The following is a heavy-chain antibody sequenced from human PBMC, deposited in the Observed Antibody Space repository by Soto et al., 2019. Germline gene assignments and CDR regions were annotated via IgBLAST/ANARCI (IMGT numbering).Heavy chain of an antibody. J-gene: IGHJ4*02. V-gene: IGHV3-30-3*01. CDR2: ISYDGSNK. Sequence: QVQLVESGGGVVQPGRSLRLSCAASGFTFSSYAMHWVRQAPGKGLEWVAVISYDGSNKYYADSVKGRFTISRDNSKNTLYLQMNSLRAEDTAVYYCARDSREMYTAMEIGIDYWGQGTLVTVSS. CDR1: GFTFSSYA. D-gene: IGHD5-18*01. CDR3: ARDSREMYTAMEIGIDY.